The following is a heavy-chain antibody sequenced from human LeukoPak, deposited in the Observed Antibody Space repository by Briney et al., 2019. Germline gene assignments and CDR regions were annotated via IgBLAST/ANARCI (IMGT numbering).Heavy chain of an antibody. V-gene: IGHV4-38-2*02. CDR2: IYHSGNT. CDR1: GYSISSGYY. J-gene: IGHJ4*02. Sequence: SETLSLTCTVSGYSISSGYYWGWIRQPPGKGLEWIGSIYHSGNTYYNPSLKSRVTISVDTSKNQFSLKLSSVTAADTAVYYCARGVDYLDSSGYYWRGYFDFWGQGTLVTVSS. CDR3: ARGVDYLDSSGYYWRGYFDF. D-gene: IGHD3-22*01.